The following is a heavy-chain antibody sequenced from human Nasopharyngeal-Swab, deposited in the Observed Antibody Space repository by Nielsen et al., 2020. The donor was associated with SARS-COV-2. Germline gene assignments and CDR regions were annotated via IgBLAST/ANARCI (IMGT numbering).Heavy chain of an antibody. Sequence: GESLKISCAASGFTFSSYWMSWVRQAPGKGLECVANINQDGSPKYYVESVKGRFTVSRDNAENLMYLQMDNLRAEDTAIYYCARISRGYTGYVDQNWFDPWSQGTLVTVSS. CDR3: ARISRGYTGYVDQNWFDP. D-gene: IGHD5-12*01. J-gene: IGHJ5*02. CDR2: INQDGSPK. CDR1: GFTFSSYW. V-gene: IGHV3-7*03.